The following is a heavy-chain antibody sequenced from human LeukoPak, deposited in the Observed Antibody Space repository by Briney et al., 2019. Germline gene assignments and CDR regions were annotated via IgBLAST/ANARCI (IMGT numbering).Heavy chain of an antibody. J-gene: IGHJ3*02. Sequence: ASVKVSCKASGYTFTGYYMHWVRQAPGQGLEWMGWINPNSGGTNYAQKFQGRVTMTRDTSISTPYMELSRLRSDDTAVYYCARDLLAAAGTSAFDIWGQGTMVTVSS. CDR2: INPNSGGT. V-gene: IGHV1-2*02. CDR3: ARDLLAAAGTSAFDI. CDR1: GYTFTGYY. D-gene: IGHD6-13*01.